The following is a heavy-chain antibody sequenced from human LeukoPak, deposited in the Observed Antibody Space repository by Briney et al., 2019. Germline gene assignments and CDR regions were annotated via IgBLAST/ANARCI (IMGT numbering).Heavy chain of an antibody. J-gene: IGHJ5*02. CDR2: ISYDGSNK. CDR1: GFTFSSYA. Sequence: PGGSLRPSCAASGFTFSSYAMHWVRQAPGKGLEWVAVISYDGSNKYYADSVKGRFTISRDNSKNTLYLQMNSLRAEDTAVYYCAREIGAVAGTRGWFDPWGQGTLVTVSS. D-gene: IGHD6-19*01. V-gene: IGHV3-30*04. CDR3: AREIGAVAGTRGWFDP.